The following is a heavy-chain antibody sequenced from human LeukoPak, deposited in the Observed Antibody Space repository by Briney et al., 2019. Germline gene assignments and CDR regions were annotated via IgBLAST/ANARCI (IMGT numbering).Heavy chain of an antibody. CDR1: GGSISSYY. J-gene: IGHJ4*02. CDR3: ARTYGSGSLYYFDY. Sequence: NPSETLSLTCTVSGGSISSYYWSWIRQPPGKGLEWIGYIYYSGTTYYNPSLKSRVTISIDGSKNQFSLMLSSVTAADTAVYYCARTYGSGSLYYFDYWGQGTLVTVSS. D-gene: IGHD3-10*01. CDR2: IYYSGTT. V-gene: IGHV4-59*12.